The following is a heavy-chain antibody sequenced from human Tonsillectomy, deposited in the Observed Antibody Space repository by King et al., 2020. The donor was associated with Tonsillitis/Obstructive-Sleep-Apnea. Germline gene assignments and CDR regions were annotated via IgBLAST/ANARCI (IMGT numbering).Heavy chain of an antibody. CDR3: ARNLGPSIGYFDN. Sequence: VQLVESGGGMVRPGGSLRLSCAASGFTFDDFGMTWVRQAPGRGLEGVSAIAWNGGSTRFVDSVKGRVTIPRDSAKNSLYLEMNSLSAEDTALYYCARNLGPSIGYFDNWGQGTLVTVSS. V-gene: IGHV3-20*04. J-gene: IGHJ4*02. D-gene: IGHD1-26*01. CDR1: GFTFDDFG. CDR2: IAWNGGST.